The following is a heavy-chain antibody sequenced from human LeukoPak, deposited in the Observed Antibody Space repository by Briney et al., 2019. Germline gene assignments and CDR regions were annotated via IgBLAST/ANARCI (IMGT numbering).Heavy chain of an antibody. CDR2: IYPGDSDT. V-gene: IGHV5-51*01. CDR3: ARGFCSGGSCHHAFDI. D-gene: IGHD2-15*01. CDR1: GYSFTSYW. Sequence: PGESLKISCKGSGYSFTSYWIGWVRQMPGKGLEWMGFIYPGDSDTRYSPSFQGQVTISADKSISTAYLQWSSLKASDTAMYYCARGFCSGGSCHHAFDIWGQGTMVTVSS. J-gene: IGHJ3*02.